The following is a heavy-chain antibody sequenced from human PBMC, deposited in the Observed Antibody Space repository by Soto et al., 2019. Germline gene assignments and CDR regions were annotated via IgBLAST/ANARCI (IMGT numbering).Heavy chain of an antibody. CDR2: IYYSGST. V-gene: IGHV4-30-4*01. Sequence: SETLSLTCTVSGGPISSGHYYWSWIRQPPGKGLEWIGYIYYSGSTYYNPSLKSRVTISVDTSKNQFSLKLNSVTAADTAVYYCARALYDYGSAAPKGYFDYWGQGTLVTVSS. CDR1: GGPISSGHYY. D-gene: IGHD4-17*01. J-gene: IGHJ4*02. CDR3: ARALYDYGSAAPKGYFDY.